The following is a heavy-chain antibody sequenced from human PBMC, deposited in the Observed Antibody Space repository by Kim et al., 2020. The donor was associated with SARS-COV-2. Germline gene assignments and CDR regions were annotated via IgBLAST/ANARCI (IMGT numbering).Heavy chain of an antibody. Sequence: GGSLRLSCTASGFTFGDYAMSWVRQAPGKGLEWVGFIRSKAYGGTTEYAASVKGRFTISRDDSKSIAYLQMNSLKTEDTAVYYCTRANLRYSYGMDVWGQGTTVTVSS. CDR3: TRANLRYSYGMDV. J-gene: IGHJ6*02. V-gene: IGHV3-49*04. D-gene: IGHD3-9*01. CDR2: IRSKAYGGTT. CDR1: GFTFGDYA.